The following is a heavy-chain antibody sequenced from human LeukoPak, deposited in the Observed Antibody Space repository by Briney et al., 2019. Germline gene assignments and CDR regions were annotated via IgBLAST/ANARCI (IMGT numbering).Heavy chain of an antibody. J-gene: IGHJ4*02. CDR3: ATSLIRIETPGRGLPTTSDY. Sequence: GGSLRLSCAASELTLSDNYMSWIRQAPGRVLEWVSFIYAGGSTYYADSVRGRFIMSRDNSKNTVYLQMNSLRAEDTAMYYCATSLIRIETPGRGLPTTSDYWGQGTLVTVSS. V-gene: IGHV3-53*01. CDR1: ELTLSDNY. D-gene: IGHD1-1*01. CDR2: IYAGGST.